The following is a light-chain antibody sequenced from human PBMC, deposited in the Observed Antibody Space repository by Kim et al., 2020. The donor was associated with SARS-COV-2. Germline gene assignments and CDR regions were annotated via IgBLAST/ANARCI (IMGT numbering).Light chain of an antibody. J-gene: IGLJ1*01. Sequence: GESVTGYCTGTRSDVDSYKFVSWYQEQPGQAPTLMIYDVTKRPSWVPGRFSGSKSGNTASLIISGLQAEDEADYYCCSYTGYYNYVFGSGTKVTVL. CDR1: RSDVDSYKF. CDR3: CSYTGYYNYV. V-gene: IGLV2-11*03. CDR2: DVT.